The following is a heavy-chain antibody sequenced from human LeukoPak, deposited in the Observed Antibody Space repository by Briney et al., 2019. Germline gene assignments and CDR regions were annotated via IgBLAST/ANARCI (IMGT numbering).Heavy chain of an antibody. CDR1: GFTFSSYS. D-gene: IGHD6-13*01. J-gene: IGHJ6*02. V-gene: IGHV3-48*01. Sequence: SGGSLRLSCVASGFTFSSYSMNWVRQAPGKGLEWVSYISSSSSTIYYADSVKGRFTISRDNAKNSLYLQMNSLRAEDTAVYYCARDYPYSSSWYKQTDYYYGMDVWGQGTTVTVSS. CDR3: ARDYPYSSSWYKQTDYYYGMDV. CDR2: ISSSSSTI.